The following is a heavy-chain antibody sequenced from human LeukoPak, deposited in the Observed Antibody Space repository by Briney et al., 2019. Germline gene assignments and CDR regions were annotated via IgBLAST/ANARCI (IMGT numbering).Heavy chain of an antibody. CDR3: ARGLTMVRGPPMGY. D-gene: IGHD3-10*01. V-gene: IGHV1-8*01. CDR1: GYTFTSYD. Sequence: ASVKVSCKAFGYTFTSYDINWVRQATGQGLEWMGWMNPNSGNTGYAQKFQGRFTMTRNTSISTAYMELSSLRSEDTAVYYCARGLTMVRGPPMGYWGQGTLVTVSS. CDR2: MNPNSGNT. J-gene: IGHJ4*02.